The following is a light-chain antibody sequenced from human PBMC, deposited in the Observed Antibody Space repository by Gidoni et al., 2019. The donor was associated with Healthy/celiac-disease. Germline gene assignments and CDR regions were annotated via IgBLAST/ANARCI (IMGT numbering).Light chain of an antibody. Sequence: DIVMTQSPLSLPVTPGEPASISCRSSQSLLHSNGYNYLDWYLQKPGQSPQLLIYLGSNRASGVPDRFSGSGSGTDFTLKISRVEAEDVGVYYCMQDLQTPPATFGGXTKVEIK. V-gene: IGKV2-28*01. CDR1: QSLLHSNGYNY. CDR3: MQDLQTPPAT. CDR2: LGS. J-gene: IGKJ4*01.